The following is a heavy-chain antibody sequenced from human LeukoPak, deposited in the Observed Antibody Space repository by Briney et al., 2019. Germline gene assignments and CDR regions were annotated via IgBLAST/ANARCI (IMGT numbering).Heavy chain of an antibody. J-gene: IGHJ6*02. D-gene: IGHD2-2*01. CDR1: DRSISNYY. Sequence: SETLSLTCSVSDRSISNYYWTWIRQPPGKGLEWIGNIQYSGSTNFNPSLKSRVTVSVDTSKNQVSLKLRSVTAADAAVYYCARDSGLGYCSTTSCSYGSDVWGQGTTVFVS. CDR3: ARDSGLGYCSTTSCSYGSDV. CDR2: IQYSGST. V-gene: IGHV4-59*01.